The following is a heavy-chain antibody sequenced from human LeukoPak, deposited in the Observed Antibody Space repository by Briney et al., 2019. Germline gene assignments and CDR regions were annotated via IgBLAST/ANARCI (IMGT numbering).Heavy chain of an antibody. CDR3: ARRGDLRDYYYYMDV. J-gene: IGHJ6*03. Sequence: GESLKISCKGSGYSFTSYWIGWVRQMSGKGLEWMGIIYPGDSDTRYSPSFQGQVTISADKSISTAYLQWSSLKASDTAMYYCARRGDLRDYYYYMDVWGKGTTVTVSS. CDR1: GYSFTSYW. CDR2: IYPGDSDT. V-gene: IGHV5-51*01.